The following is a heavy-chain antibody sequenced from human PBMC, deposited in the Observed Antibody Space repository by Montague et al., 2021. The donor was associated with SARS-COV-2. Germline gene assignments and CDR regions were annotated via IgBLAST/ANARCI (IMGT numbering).Heavy chain of an antibody. V-gene: IGHV4-34*01. D-gene: IGHD1-1*01. CDR3: ARGAPGY. J-gene: IGHJ4*02. CDR2: INYGGST. CDR1: GGSFSDYH. Sequence: ETLSLTCAVYGGSFSDYHWTWIRQSPGGGLEWIGQINYGGSTKYNPSLRSRVTISIDTSKNQFSLKLTSVTAADTAVYYCARGAPGYWGQGTLVTVSS.